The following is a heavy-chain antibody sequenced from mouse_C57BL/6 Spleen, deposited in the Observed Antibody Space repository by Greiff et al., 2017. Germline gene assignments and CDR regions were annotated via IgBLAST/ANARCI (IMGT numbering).Heavy chain of an antibody. J-gene: IGHJ4*01. CDR1: GYSFTSYY. V-gene: IGHV1-66*01. Sequence: VQRVESGPELVKPGASVKISCKASGYSFTSYYIHWVKQRPGQGLEWIGWIYPGSGNTKYNEKFKGKATLTADTSSSTAYMQLSSLTSEDSAVYYCARLLRYAMDYWGQGTSVTVSS. D-gene: IGHD1-1*01. CDR2: IYPGSGNT. CDR3: ARLLRYAMDY.